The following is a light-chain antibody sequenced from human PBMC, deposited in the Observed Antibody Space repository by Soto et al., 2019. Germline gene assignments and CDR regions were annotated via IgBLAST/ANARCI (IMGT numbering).Light chain of an antibody. CDR2: GAS. V-gene: IGKV3-15*01. Sequence: EIVMTQPLATLSVCPLEIVTLSCRASQSVSSNLAWYQQKPGQAPRLLIYGASTRVAGIPDRFSGSGSGTDFTLTITRLEPEDSAVYFCQQYTGPPTTFGQGTRLEI. CDR3: QQYTGPPTT. J-gene: IGKJ5*01. CDR1: QSVSSN.